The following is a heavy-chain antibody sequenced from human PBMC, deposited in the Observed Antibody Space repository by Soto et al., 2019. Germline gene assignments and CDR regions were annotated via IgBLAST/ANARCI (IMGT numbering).Heavy chain of an antibody. CDR1: GGSFSGYY. V-gene: IGHV4-34*01. J-gene: IGHJ4*02. CDR2: INHSGST. Sequence: SETLSLTCAVYGGSFSGYYWSWIRQPPGKGLGWIGEINHSGSTNYNPSLKSRVTISVDTSRNQFSLKLSSVTAADTAVYYCAREGAGWLRLGYFDYWGQGTLVTVSS. D-gene: IGHD5-12*01. CDR3: AREGAGWLRLGYFDY.